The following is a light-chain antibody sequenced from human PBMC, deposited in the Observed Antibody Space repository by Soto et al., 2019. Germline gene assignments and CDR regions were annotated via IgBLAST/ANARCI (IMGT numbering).Light chain of an antibody. CDR2: GAS. CDR3: QQYNNWPRT. Sequence: DIEMTQSPATLSVSPGDRVTITCRASQSVSSGLAWYHQKPGQAPRLLIYGASTRATGIPARFSGSGSGTEFTLTINSLQSEDFAVYYCQQYNNWPRTFGQGTKVDIK. J-gene: IGKJ1*01. CDR1: QSVSSG. V-gene: IGKV3-15*01.